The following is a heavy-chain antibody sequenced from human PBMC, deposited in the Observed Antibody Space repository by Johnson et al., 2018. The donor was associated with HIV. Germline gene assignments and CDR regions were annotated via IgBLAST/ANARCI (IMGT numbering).Heavy chain of an antibody. D-gene: IGHD3-9*01. CDR3: ARAAYVHYDILTGPPLEDAFDI. Sequence: QVQLVESGGGGVQPGRSLRLSCAASGFTFSSYDMHWVRQATGKGLEWVSGIDWTGSSTGYADSVKGRFTISRDNSKNTLYLQMNSLSDEDMAVYYWARAAYVHYDILTGPPLEDAFDIWGQGTMVTVSS. V-gene: IGHV3-NL1*01. CDR2: IDWTGSST. J-gene: IGHJ3*02. CDR1: GFTFSSYD.